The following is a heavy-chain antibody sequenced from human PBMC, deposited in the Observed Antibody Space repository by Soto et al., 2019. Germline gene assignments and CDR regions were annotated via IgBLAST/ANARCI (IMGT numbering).Heavy chain of an antibody. CDR2: IYYSGST. V-gene: IGHV4-59*01. D-gene: IGHD3-10*01. CDR1: GGSISSYY. CDR3: ARVWGGAFDF. Sequence: QVQLQESGPGLVKPSETLSLTCTVSGGSISSYYWSWIRQPPGKGLEWIGYIYYSGSTKYNPSRKCRVARSVDTSKNRFPLRLSSVTAADTAVYYCARVWGGAFDFWGQGTMVTVSS. J-gene: IGHJ3*01.